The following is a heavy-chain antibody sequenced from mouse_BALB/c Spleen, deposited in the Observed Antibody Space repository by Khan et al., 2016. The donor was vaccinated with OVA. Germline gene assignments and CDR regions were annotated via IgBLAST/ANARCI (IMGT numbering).Heavy chain of an antibody. CDR2: VSTGGSYT. D-gene: IGHD1-1*01. CDR3: TRLAYYYDSKGFAY. J-gene: IGHJ3*01. Sequence: EVELVESGGDLVKPGGSLKLSCAASGFTFTTYGMSWVRQTPDKRLEWVATVSTGGSYTYYPDSVTGRFTLSRENAKDILYLQVSGLKSEETAMFYCTRLAYYYDSKGFAYWGQETLVTVSA. V-gene: IGHV5-6*01. CDR1: GFTFTTYG.